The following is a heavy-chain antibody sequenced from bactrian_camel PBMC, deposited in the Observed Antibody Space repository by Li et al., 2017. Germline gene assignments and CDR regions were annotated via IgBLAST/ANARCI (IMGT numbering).Heavy chain of an antibody. CDR1: GFTFSSYA. D-gene: IGHD2*01. CDR2: INSGGSST. V-gene: IGHV3S31*01. CDR3: AAALFSGGHYSASYKY. Sequence: QLVESGGGLVQPGGSLRLSCATSGFTFSSYAMTWVRQAPGKGLEWVSAINSGGSSTYYADSVKGRFTISHDNTKNMLYLQMNSLKPEDTAMYYCAAALFSGGHYSASYKYWGQGTQVTVS. J-gene: IGHJ4*01.